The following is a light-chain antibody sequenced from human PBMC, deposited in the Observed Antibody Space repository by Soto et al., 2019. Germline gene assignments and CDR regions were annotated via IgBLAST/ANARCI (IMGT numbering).Light chain of an antibody. Sequence: DIQMTQSPSSLSASVGDRITITCRASQSIGTWLAWYQHRPGEGPKLLIYKASTLESGVPSNFSGSGSGTEFTLTISSLQPEDFATYYCQQYNSFPWTFGQGTKVDIK. V-gene: IGKV1-5*03. CDR1: QSIGTW. CDR3: QQYNSFPWT. J-gene: IGKJ1*01. CDR2: KAS.